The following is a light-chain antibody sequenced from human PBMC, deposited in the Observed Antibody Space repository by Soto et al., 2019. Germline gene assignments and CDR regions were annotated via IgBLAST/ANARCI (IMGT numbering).Light chain of an antibody. J-gene: IGKJ1*01. CDR3: QKCNNWPPNP. CDR2: GAS. CDR1: QSVSSN. Sequence: EIVKTQYPAPRSVLHGEGATLSCRASQSVSSNLSWYQQKPGQAPRLLIYGASTRATGIPDRFSGSWSGTEFTLTSRRLQSEDFAVYYCQKCNNWPPNPFGRGTKVDI. V-gene: IGKV3-15*01.